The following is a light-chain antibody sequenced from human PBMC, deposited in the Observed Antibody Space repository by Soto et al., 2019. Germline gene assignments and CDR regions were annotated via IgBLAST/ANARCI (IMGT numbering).Light chain of an antibody. V-gene: IGKV3-20*01. CDR1: QSVSSSY. Sequence: EIVLTQSPGTRSLSPGERATLSGRVSQSVSSSYLAWYQQKPGQAPRLLIYGASSRATGIPDRFSGSGSGTDFTLTISRLEPEDFAVYYCQQYDSSLGLTFGGGTKVEIK. J-gene: IGKJ4*01. CDR2: GAS. CDR3: QQYDSSLGLT.